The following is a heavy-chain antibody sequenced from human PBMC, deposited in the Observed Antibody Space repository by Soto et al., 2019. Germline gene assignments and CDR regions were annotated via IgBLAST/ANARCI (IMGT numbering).Heavy chain of an antibody. Sequence: QVQLQESGPGLVKPSQTLSLTCTVSGGSISSGGYYWSWIRQHPGKSLEWIGYTYYSGSTYYNPSLKSQATISVDTAKNQFTLKLSLVTAADTSVYYCARDSGRDGYYYYMDVWGKGTTVTVS. J-gene: IGHJ6*03. D-gene: IGHD2-21*01. CDR1: GGSISSGGYY. CDR3: ARDSGRDGYYYYMDV. V-gene: IGHV4-31*01. CDR2: TYYSGST.